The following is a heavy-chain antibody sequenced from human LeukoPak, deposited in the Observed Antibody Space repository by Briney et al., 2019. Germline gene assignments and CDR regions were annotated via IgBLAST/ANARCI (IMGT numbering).Heavy chain of an antibody. CDR2: IIPIFGTA. D-gene: IGHD3-10*01. Sequence: GASVKVSCKASGYTFAGYSMHWVRQAPGQGLEWMGGIIPIFGTANYAQKFQGRVTITADESTSTAYMELSSLRSEDTAVYYCATMVRGDVVSLDYWGQGTLVTVSS. J-gene: IGHJ4*02. CDR3: ATMVRGDVVSLDY. CDR1: GYTFAGYS. V-gene: IGHV1-69*13.